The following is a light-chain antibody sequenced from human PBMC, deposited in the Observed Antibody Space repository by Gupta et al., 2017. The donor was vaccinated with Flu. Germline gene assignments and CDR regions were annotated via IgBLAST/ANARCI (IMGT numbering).Light chain of an antibody. CDR2: GAS. Sequence: EMVMTQSPATLSVSLGERATLSCRASQIINTNLAWYQQKPAQPPRLLISGASIRATGIPARFSGSGSGTEFTLTIPNLQSEDGAIYFCQQYQDWVTFGQGTRLEI. V-gene: IGKV3-15*01. J-gene: IGKJ5*01. CDR1: QIINTN. CDR3: QQYQDWVT.